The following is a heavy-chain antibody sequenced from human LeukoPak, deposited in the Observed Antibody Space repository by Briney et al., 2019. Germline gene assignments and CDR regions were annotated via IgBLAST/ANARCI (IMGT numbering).Heavy chain of an antibody. J-gene: IGHJ5*02. CDR1: GFTFSSYG. D-gene: IGHD3-22*01. Sequence: GRSLRLSCAASGFTFSSYGMHWVRQAPGKGLEWVGRIRSNSDGGTIDYAAPVKGRFTLSRDDSKTTLYLQMNSLQTEDTAVYYCATDFYDSTWGQGTLVTVSS. CDR2: IRSNSDGGTI. CDR3: ATDFYDST. V-gene: IGHV3-15*07.